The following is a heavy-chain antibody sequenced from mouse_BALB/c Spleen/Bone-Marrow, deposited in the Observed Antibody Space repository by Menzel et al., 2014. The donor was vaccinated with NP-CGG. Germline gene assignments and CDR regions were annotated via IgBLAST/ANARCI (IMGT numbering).Heavy chain of an antibody. Sequence: VHVKQSGPELVKPGASVKISCKASGYSFTGYFMNWVMQSHGKSLEWIGRINPYNGDTFYNQKFKGKATLTVDKSSSTAHMELRSLASEDSAAYYCTRVTTDWYFDVWGAGTTVTVSS. CDR3: TRVTTDWYFDV. D-gene: IGHD1-1*01. V-gene: IGHV1-20*02. CDR1: GYSFTGYF. J-gene: IGHJ1*01. CDR2: INPYNGDT.